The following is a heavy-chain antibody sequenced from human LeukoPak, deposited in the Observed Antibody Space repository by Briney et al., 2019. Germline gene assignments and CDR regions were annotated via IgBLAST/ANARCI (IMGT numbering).Heavy chain of an antibody. J-gene: IGHJ4*03. D-gene: IGHD5-24*01. CDR2: IDHRGDT. CDR3: ARGATISETGYFDF. CDR1: GGSFSRYY. V-gene: IGHV4-34*01. Sequence: NPSETLSLTCAVYGGSFSRYYWSWIRQSPGKGLEWIAEIDHRGDTNYNPSVKSRVTIPVDTSKNQFSLKMRSLSAADTALYYCARGATISETGYFDFWGQGTLVTVSS.